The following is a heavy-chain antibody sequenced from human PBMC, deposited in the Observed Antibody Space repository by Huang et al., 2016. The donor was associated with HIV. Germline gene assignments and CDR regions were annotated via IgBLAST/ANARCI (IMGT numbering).Heavy chain of an antibody. J-gene: IGHJ2*01. V-gene: IGHV4-59*01. D-gene: IGHD3-22*01. Sequence: QVQLQESGPGLVKPSETLSLTCTVSGGSINRYYWSWIRQLPGKGLEWIGYIHYSGSTNYNPALKRRVTISVDTSKNQFSLKLSSVTAADTAMYYCARNYYDNVDWYFDLWGRGTLVTVSS. CDR1: GGSINRYY. CDR2: IHYSGST. CDR3: ARNYYDNVDWYFDL.